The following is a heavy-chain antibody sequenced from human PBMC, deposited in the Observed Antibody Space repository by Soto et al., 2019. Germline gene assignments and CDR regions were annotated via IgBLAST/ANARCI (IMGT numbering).Heavy chain of an antibody. CDR1: GDTFTSYY. CDR2: INPNSGGT. Sequence: ASVKVSCKASGDTFTSYYMHWVRQAPGQGLEWMGWINPNSGGTNYAQKFQGWVTMTRDTSISTAYMELSRLRSDDTAVYYCARDMCSGGSCYGWFDPWGQGTLVTVSS. V-gene: IGHV1-2*04. D-gene: IGHD2-15*01. J-gene: IGHJ5*02. CDR3: ARDMCSGGSCYGWFDP.